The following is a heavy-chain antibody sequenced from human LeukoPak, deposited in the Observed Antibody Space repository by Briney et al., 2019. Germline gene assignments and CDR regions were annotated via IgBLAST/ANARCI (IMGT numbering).Heavy chain of an antibody. CDR1: GFTFSSYS. D-gene: IGHD3-3*01. V-gene: IGHV3-21*01. J-gene: IGHJ6*02. CDR3: ARSFYDSWSGYPWDYYYGMDV. Sequence: GGSLRLSCAASGFTFSSYSMNWVRQAPGKGLEWVSSISSSSSYIYYADSVKGRFTISRDNAKNSLYLQMNSLRAEDTAVYYCARSFYDSWSGYPWDYYYGMDVWGQGTTVTVSS. CDR2: ISSSSSYI.